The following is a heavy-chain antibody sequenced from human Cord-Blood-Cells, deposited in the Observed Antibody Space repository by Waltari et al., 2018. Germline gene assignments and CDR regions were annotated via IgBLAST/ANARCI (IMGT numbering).Heavy chain of an antibody. V-gene: IGHV1-3*01. CDR1: GYTFTSYT. CDR2: INAGNGNT. Sequence: QVQLVQSGAEVKKPGASVKVSCQASGYTFTSYTMHWVRQAPGQRLEWMGWINAGNGNTKYSQKFQGRVTITRDTSASTAYMELSSLRSEDTAVYYCARGGVGDCSSTSCHRYWYFDLWGRGTLVTVSS. D-gene: IGHD2-2*01. J-gene: IGHJ2*01. CDR3: ARGGVGDCSSTSCHRYWYFDL.